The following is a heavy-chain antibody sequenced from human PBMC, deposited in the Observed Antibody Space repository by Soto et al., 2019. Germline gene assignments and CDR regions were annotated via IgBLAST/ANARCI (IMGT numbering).Heavy chain of an antibody. Sequence: SETLSLTCAVSGYSISSGYYWGWIRQPPGKGLEWIGSIYHSGSTYYNPSLKSRVTISVDTSKNQFSLKLSSVTAADTAVYYCARARVAHFDYWGQGILVTVSS. D-gene: IGHD5-12*01. CDR3: ARARVAHFDY. CDR1: GYSISSGYY. J-gene: IGHJ4*02. V-gene: IGHV4-38-2*01. CDR2: IYHSGST.